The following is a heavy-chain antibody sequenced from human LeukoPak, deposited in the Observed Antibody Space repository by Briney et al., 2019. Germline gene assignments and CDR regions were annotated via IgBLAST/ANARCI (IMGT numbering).Heavy chain of an antibody. D-gene: IGHD1-1*01. CDR2: IYHSGST. J-gene: IGHJ4*02. CDR1: GYSISSGYY. V-gene: IGHV4-38-2*01. CDR3: ARGGLGHNWNDDLDY. Sequence: PSETLSLTCAVSGYSISSGYYWGWIRQPPGKGLEWIGSIYHSGSTYYNPSLKSRVTISVDTSKNQFSLKLSSVTAADTAVYYCARGGLGHNWNDDLDYWGQGTLVTVSS.